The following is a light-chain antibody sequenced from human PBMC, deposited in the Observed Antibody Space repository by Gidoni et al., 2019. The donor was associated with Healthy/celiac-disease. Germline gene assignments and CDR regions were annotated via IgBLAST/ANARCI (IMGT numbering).Light chain of an antibody. Sequence: IQMTQSPSSLTASVGDRVNITRRSRQSISSYLNWYRRPGKAPKLLIYAASSLQSGVPSRFSGGGSGTDFTLTISGRQPENFATFYCQQSYSTPGTFGPGTKVEIK. CDR2: AAS. V-gene: IGKV1-39*01. CDR3: QQSYSTPGT. CDR1: QSISSY. J-gene: IGKJ3*01.